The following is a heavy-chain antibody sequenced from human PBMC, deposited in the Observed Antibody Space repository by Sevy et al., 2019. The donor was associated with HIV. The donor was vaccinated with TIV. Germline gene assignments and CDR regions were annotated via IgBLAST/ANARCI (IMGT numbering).Heavy chain of an antibody. CDR1: GFTFTTYW. CDR3: ARESSGPSVVDL. D-gene: IGHD3-22*01. CDR2: INRDGTQK. V-gene: IGHV3-7*01. Sequence: GGSLRLSCAASGFTFTTYWMIWIRQAPGKGLEWVVNINRDGTQKYYAHSLKDRFTISRDNAENSLYLQMDSLRAEDTALYYCARESSGPSVVDLWGQGTLVTVSS. J-gene: IGHJ5*02.